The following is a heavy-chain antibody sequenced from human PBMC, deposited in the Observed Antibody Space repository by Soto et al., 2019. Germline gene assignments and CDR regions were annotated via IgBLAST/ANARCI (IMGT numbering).Heavy chain of an antibody. V-gene: IGHV3-23*01. J-gene: IGHJ4*02. CDR3: VKNRGTFDV. CDR2: IVGRGGST. CDR1: GFIYSTND. Sequence: EVHLLESGGGLVQPGGSLRLSCAASGFIYSTNDMTWVRQAPGKGLEWVSTIVGRGGSTSYADSVKGRFTISRDNSMNTLYLQMNNVSAEDTALYYCVKNRGTFDVWGQGTLVTVSS. D-gene: IGHD3-16*01.